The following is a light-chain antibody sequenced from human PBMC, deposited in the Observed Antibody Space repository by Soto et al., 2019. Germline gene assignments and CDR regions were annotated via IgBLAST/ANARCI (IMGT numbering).Light chain of an antibody. J-gene: IGLJ2*01. CDR1: SSDVGGYNL. V-gene: IGLV2-23*03. CDR2: EGS. Sequence: QSVLTQPASVSGSPGQSITISCTGTSSDVGGYNLVSWYQQHPGKAPKLMIYEGSKRPSGVSNRFSGSKSGNTASLTISGLQAEDEADYYCCSYAGSTTFVFGGGTKLTVL. CDR3: CSYAGSTTFV.